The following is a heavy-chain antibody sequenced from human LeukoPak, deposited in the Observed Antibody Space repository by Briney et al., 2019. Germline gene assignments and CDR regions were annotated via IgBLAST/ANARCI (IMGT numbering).Heavy chain of an antibody. J-gene: IGHJ4*02. CDR3: AKDSMVDHGGYFDY. V-gene: IGHV3-23*01. D-gene: IGHD4/OR15-4a*01. Sequence: GGSLRLSCAASGFTFSSYAMSWVRQAPGKGLEWVSAISGSGGSTYYVDSVKGRFTISRDNSKNTLYLQMNSLRAEDTAVYYCAKDSMVDHGGYFDYWGQGTLVTVSS. CDR1: GFTFSSYA. CDR2: ISGSGGST.